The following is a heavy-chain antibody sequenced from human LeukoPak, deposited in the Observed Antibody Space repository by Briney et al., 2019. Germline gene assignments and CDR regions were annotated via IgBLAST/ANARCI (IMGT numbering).Heavy chain of an antibody. CDR3: ARDNRYSDYSGHWYSRYYMDV. CDR1: GGSVSYYY. V-gene: IGHV4-59*02. D-gene: IGHD3-22*01. J-gene: IGHJ6*03. CDR2: IYNSGTT. Sequence: SETLSLTXTVSGGSVSYYYWSWIRQSPGKGVEWIGYIYNSGTTRYNPSLMSRVTISIDTSKNQISVKLSSVTAADTAVYYCARDNRYSDYSGHWYSRYYMDVWGKGTTVTVSS.